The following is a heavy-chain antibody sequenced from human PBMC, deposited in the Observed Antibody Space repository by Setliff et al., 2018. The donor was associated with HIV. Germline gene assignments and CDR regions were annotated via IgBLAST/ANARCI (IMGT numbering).Heavy chain of an antibody. J-gene: IGHJ3*02. CDR3: ATRYCSSTSCYAYDAFDI. D-gene: IGHD2-2*01. CDR2: IYHSGST. CDR1: GYSISSGFY. Sequence: PSETLSLTCAVSGYSISSGFYWGWIRQPPGKGLEWIGTIYHSGSTYYNPSLKSRVTISVDTSKNQFSLKLSSVTAADTAAYYCATRYCSSTSCYAYDAFDIWGQGTMVTVSS. V-gene: IGHV4-38-2*01.